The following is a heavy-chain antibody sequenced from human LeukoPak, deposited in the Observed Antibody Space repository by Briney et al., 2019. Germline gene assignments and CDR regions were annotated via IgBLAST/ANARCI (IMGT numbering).Heavy chain of an antibody. CDR1: GGSISSYY. Sequence: SETLSLTCTVSGGSISSYYWSWIRQPPGKGLEWIGYIYYSGSTNYNPSLKSRVTISVDTSKNQFSLKLSSVTAADTAVYYCARGGLDYGDYASVPDYWGQGTLVTVSS. V-gene: IGHV4-59*01. CDR3: ARGGLDYGDYASVPDY. D-gene: IGHD4-17*01. CDR2: IYYSGST. J-gene: IGHJ4*02.